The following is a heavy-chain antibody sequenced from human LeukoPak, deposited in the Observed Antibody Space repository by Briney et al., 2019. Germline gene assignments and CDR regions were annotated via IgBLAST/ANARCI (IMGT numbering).Heavy chain of an antibody. Sequence: ASVNVSCKASGYTFNNYYMYWVRQAPGQGREWMGLINPSGGGTSYAQKFQGRVTMTRDTSTRTVYMEVSSPKPEDTAVYYCARQGAYSSAIGMGYWGQGTLVTVSS. D-gene: IGHD6-19*01. CDR1: GYTFNNYY. CDR3: ARQGAYSSAIGMGY. V-gene: IGHV1-46*02. CDR2: INPSGGGT. J-gene: IGHJ4*02.